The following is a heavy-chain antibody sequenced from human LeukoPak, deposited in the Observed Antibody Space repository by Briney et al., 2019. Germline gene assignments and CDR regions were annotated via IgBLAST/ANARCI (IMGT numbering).Heavy chain of an antibody. V-gene: IGHV3-49*03. CDR3: ARGGVYCSSVSCSVDY. CDR2: IRSKAYGGAT. Sequence: GRSLRLSCTASGFTFGDYAMSWFRQAPGKGLEWVGFIRSKAYGGATENAASVKGRFTISRDDSKSIAYLQMNGLKTEDTAVYYCARGGVYCSSVSCSVDYWGQGILVTVSS. D-gene: IGHD2-2*01. CDR1: GFTFGDYA. J-gene: IGHJ4*02.